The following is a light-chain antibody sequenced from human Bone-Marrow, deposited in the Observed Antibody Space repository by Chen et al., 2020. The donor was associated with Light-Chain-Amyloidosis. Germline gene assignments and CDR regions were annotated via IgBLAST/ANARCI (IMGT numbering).Light chain of an antibody. CDR1: QTLLHKNGKTY. Sequence: DILITQTPLSMSVTPVQPASISCKSSQTLLHKNGKTYLYWYVQKSGQPPHLLMYEVSNRFSGVPLRFSGSGSGTDFTLEISRVEAEDAGIYFCMQSKHLPYTFGPGTRLEIK. J-gene: IGKJ2*01. V-gene: IGKV2D-29*01. CDR2: EVS. CDR3: MQSKHLPYT.